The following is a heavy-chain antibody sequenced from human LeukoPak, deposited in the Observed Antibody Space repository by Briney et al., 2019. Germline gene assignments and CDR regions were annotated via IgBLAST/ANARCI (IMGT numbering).Heavy chain of an antibody. D-gene: IGHD2-2*01. V-gene: IGHV4-59*01. CDR1: GGSFSGYY. CDR2: IYYSGST. CDR3: ARDVPSTSRGAFDI. Sequence: SETLSLTCAVYGGSFSGYYWSWIRQPPGKGLEWIGYIYYSGSTNCNPSLKSRVTISVDTSKNQFSLKLSSVTAADTAVYYCARDVPSTSRGAFDIWGQGTMVTVSS. J-gene: IGHJ3*02.